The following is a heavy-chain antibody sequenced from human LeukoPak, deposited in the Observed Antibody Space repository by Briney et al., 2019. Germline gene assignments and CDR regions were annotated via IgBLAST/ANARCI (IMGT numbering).Heavy chain of an antibody. CDR1: GYTFTSYD. J-gene: IGHJ4*02. V-gene: IGHV1-8*01. D-gene: IGHD3-16*02. Sequence: GASVKVSCKASGYTFTSYDINWVRQATGQGLEWMGWMNPNSGNTGYAQKFQGRVTMTEDTSTDTAYMELSSLRSEDTAVYYCATDRLYVWGNYRPLLDYWGQGTLVTVSS. CDR2: MNPNSGNT. CDR3: ATDRLYVWGNYRPLLDY.